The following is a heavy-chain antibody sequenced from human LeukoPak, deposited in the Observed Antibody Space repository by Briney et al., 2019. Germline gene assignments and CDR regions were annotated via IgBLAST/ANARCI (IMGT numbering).Heavy chain of an antibody. Sequence: PGGSLRLSCAASGFTFSSYVMTWVRQAPGKGLEWVSYISTSGTTIYYADSVKGRFTISRDNAKNSLYLQMNSLRAEDTAVYYCARKSYYYYRLDVWGQGTTVTVSS. CDR3: ARKSYYYYRLDV. CDR1: GFTFSSYV. J-gene: IGHJ6*02. CDR2: ISTSGTTI. V-gene: IGHV3-48*03.